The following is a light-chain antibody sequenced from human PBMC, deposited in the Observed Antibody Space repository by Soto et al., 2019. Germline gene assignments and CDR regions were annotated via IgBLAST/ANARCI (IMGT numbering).Light chain of an antibody. V-gene: IGKV1-8*01. J-gene: IGKJ1*01. CDR3: QQYYSYPQT. CDR2: AAS. Sequence: AIRMTQSPSSLSASTGDRVTITCRASQGISSYLAWYQQKPGKAPKLLIYAASTLQSGVPSRFSGSGSGTDFTLTISCPQSEDFATYYCQQYYSYPQTFGQGTKVEIK. CDR1: QGISSY.